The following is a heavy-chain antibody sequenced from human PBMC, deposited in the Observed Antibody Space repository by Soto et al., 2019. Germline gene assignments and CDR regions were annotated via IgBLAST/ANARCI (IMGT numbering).Heavy chain of an antibody. V-gene: IGHV1-69*01. J-gene: IGHJ4*02. D-gene: IGHD1-1*01. Sequence: QVQLVQSGAEVKKPGSSVRVSCKASGDSFSKYTVNWVRQAPRQGLEWMGGIIPRFGTTNYAPTLQGRVTITADQSMNTVFLELSSLRSEDTALYDCARGPGLYNSGRSQLDSWGQGTLVTVSS. CDR3: ARGPGLYNSGRSQLDS. CDR1: GDSFSKYT. CDR2: IIPRFGTT.